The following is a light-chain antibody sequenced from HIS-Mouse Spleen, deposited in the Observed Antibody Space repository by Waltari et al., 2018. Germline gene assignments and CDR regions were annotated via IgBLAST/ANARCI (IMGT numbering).Light chain of an antibody. CDR2: DAS. CDR3: QQRSNWPPVT. J-gene: IGKJ4*01. Sequence: EIVLTQSPATLSLSPGERATLSCRASQSVSSHLAWYQQQPGQAPRPLIYDASNRATGIPARFSGSGSGTDFTLTISSLEPEDCAVYYCQQRSNWPPVTFGGGTKVEIK. CDR1: QSVSSH. V-gene: IGKV3-11*01.